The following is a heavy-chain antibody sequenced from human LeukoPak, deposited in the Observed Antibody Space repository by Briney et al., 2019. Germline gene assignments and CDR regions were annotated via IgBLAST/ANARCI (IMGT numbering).Heavy chain of an antibody. CDR2: IYYSGST. CDR1: GGSISSITSLTYY. CDR3: ARIRESRRRYNWNDVMDY. J-gene: IGHJ4*02. Sequence: SETLSLTCIVSGGSISSITSLTYYWNWIRQSPGTGLEWIGYIYYSGSTYYNPSLKSRVTISVDTSKNQFSLKLSSVTAADTAVYYCARIRESRRRYNWNDVMDYWGQGTLVTVSS. V-gene: IGHV4-30-4*08. D-gene: IGHD1-20*01.